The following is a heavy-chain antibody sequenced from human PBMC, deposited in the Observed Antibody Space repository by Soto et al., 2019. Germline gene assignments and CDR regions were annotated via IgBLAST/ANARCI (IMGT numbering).Heavy chain of an antibody. CDR3: ARWGTTGGLDV. Sequence: QVQLVESGGGVVQPGTSLRLSCVGSGFTFRGFVIHWVRQAPGRGLEWVALTSYDGTNKYFGDSVKGRFTISRDNSRNTVDLQMDSRRLEDTAFYYCARWGTTGGLDVWGQGTLVSVSS. J-gene: IGHJ4*02. CDR2: TSYDGTNK. CDR1: GFTFRGFV. D-gene: IGHD3-16*01. V-gene: IGHV3-30*19.